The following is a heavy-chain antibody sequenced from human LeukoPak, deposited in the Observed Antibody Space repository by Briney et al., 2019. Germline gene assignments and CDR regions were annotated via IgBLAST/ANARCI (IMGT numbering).Heavy chain of an antibody. CDR1: GGSFIGYY. V-gene: IGHV4-34*01. D-gene: IGHD3-10*01. J-gene: IGHJ5*02. Sequence: SETLSLTCAVYGGSFIGYYWSWIRQPPGKGLEWIGEINHFGSTNYNPSLKSRVTISIDTSKNQFSLKLSSVTAADTAVYYCARQLGPGSYRFDPWGQGTLVTVSS. CDR2: INHFGST. CDR3: ARQLGPGSYRFDP.